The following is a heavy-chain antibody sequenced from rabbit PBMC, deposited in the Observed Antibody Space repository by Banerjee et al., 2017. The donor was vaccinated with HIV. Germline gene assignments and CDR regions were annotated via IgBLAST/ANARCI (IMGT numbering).Heavy chain of an antibody. D-gene: IGHD4-1*01. V-gene: IGHV1S47*01. CDR3: ARDLAGVIGWNFGL. J-gene: IGHJ4*01. Sequence: QEQLEESGGDLVKPGASLTLTCTASGFDFSSNAMCWVRQAPGKGLEWIAGIYNGDDNTYYASWAKGRFTISKTSWTTVTLQMTSLTAADTATYFCARDLAGVIGWNFGLWGQGTLVTVS. CDR1: GFDFSSNA. CDR2: IYNGDDNT.